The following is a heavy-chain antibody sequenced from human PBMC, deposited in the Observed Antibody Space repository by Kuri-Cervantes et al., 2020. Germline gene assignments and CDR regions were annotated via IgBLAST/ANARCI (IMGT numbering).Heavy chain of an antibody. V-gene: IGHV3-21*04. CDR2: ISGGSDDI. CDR3: AKGAVADMYNWFDP. Sequence: GESLKISCATSGFVFNNYYMNWVRQAPGKGLEWVSSISGGSDDIYYADSVKGRFTISRDHAKNSLYLQMNSLRAEDTALYYCAKGAVADMYNWFDPWGQGTLVTVSS. D-gene: IGHD6-19*01. J-gene: IGHJ5*02. CDR1: GFVFNNYY.